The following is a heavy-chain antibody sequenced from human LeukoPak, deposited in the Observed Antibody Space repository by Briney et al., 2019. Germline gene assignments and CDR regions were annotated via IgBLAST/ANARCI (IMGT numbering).Heavy chain of an antibody. CDR3: AKAPSYGSGSYHVDY. J-gene: IGHJ4*02. D-gene: IGHD3-10*01. CDR1: GFTFSNYG. Sequence: GGSLRLSCAASGFTFSNYGMHWVRQAPGKGLEWVAVISSDGNYKYYADSVKGRFTISRDNSKNTLYLQMNSLRAEDTAVYYCAKAPSYGSGSYHVDYWGQGTLVTVSS. CDR2: ISSDGNYK. V-gene: IGHV3-30*18.